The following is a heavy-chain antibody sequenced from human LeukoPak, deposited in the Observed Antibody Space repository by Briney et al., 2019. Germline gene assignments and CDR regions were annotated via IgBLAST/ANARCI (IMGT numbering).Heavy chain of an antibody. CDR3: AREIEYSSGWYQGRWFDP. V-gene: IGHV4-59*12. J-gene: IGHJ5*02. CDR1: GGSISSYY. Sequence: SETLSLTCTVSGGSISSYYWSWIRQPPGKGLEWIGYIYYSGSTYYNPSLKSRVTISVDTSKNQFSLKLSSVTAADTAVYYCAREIEYSSGWYQGRWFDPWGQGTLVTVSS. CDR2: IYYSGST. D-gene: IGHD6-19*01.